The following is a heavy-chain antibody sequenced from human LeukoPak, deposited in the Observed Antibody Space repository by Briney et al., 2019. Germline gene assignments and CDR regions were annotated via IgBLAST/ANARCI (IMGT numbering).Heavy chain of an antibody. CDR1: GASMSDHY. V-gene: IGHV4-59*11. Sequence: SETLSLTCTVSGASMSDHYWSWIRQPPVKGLEWIGYVYGSGTTNYNPSLNGRVTMSVDTSKNQFSLKLSSVTAADTAVYYCAREKRGVVYYYYYYMDVWGKGTTVTVSS. J-gene: IGHJ6*03. CDR3: AREKRGVVYYYYYYMDV. D-gene: IGHD3-10*01. CDR2: VYGSGTT.